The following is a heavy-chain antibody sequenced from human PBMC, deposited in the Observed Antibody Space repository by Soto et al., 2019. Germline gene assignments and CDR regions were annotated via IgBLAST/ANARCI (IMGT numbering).Heavy chain of an antibody. V-gene: IGHV3-23*01. Sequence: GGSLRLSCAASGFTFSSYAMSWVRQAPGKGLEWVSAISGSGGSTYYADSVKGRFTISRDNSKNTLYLQMNSLRAEDTAVYYCAKADYYGSGSYYNFHITHFDYWGQGTLVTVSS. CDR2: ISGSGGST. D-gene: IGHD3-10*01. J-gene: IGHJ4*02. CDR3: AKADYYGSGSYYNFHITHFDY. CDR1: GFTFSSYA.